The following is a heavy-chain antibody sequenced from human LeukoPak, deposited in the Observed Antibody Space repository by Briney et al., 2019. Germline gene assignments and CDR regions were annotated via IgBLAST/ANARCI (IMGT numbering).Heavy chain of an antibody. Sequence: PGGSLRLSCAASGFTFSSYAMSWVRQAAGEGLEWVSSTSATGGTTYYADSVKGRCTFSRDNSKNTPFLQMNSLRAEDTALYYCARVGGNSQTDYWGQGTLVTVSS. D-gene: IGHD4-23*01. V-gene: IGHV3-23*01. CDR2: TSATGGTT. CDR3: ARVGGNSQTDY. CDR1: GFTFSSYA. J-gene: IGHJ4*02.